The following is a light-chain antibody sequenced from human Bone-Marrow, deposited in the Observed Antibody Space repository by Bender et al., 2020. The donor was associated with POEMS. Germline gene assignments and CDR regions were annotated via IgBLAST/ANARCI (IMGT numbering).Light chain of an antibody. CDR3: QVWDSSSEHPNEVV. Sequence: SYELTQPPSVSVAPGQTATITCGGNNIEYKSVHWYQHKPGQAPVLVVYDDSDRPSGIPERFSGSNSENTATLTISRVEAGDEADYYCQVWDSSSEHPNEVVFGGGTKLTVL. CDR2: DDS. J-gene: IGLJ2*01. V-gene: IGLV3-21*02. CDR1: NIEYKS.